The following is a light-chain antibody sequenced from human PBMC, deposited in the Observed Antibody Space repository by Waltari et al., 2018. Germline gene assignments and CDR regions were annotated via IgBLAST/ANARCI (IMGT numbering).Light chain of an antibody. V-gene: IGLV3-21*04. J-gene: IGLJ2*01. CDR1: NIGSTS. CDR2: YEK. Sequence: SFVLTQPPSVSVAPGKTARITCGGNNIGSTSLHWYRQEPGQAPVQVIYYEKDRPSGIPERFSGSNSWNTATLTITRVEAEEEAAYYCQLWDSSSDHVLFGGGTKLTVL. CDR3: QLWDSSSDHVL.